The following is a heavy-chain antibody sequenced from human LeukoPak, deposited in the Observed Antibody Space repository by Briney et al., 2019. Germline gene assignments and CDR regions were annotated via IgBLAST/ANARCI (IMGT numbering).Heavy chain of an antibody. CDR3: AKPSPGTGDILTGYLSY. CDR1: GFTFSSYA. D-gene: IGHD3-9*01. J-gene: IGHJ4*02. Sequence: PGGSLRLSCAASGFTFSSYAMSWVRQAPGKGLEWVSAIRGSGGSTYYADSVKGRFTISRDNSKNTLYLQMNSLRAEDTAVYYCAKPSPGTGDILTGYLSYWGQGTLVTVSS. CDR2: IRGSGGST. V-gene: IGHV3-23*01.